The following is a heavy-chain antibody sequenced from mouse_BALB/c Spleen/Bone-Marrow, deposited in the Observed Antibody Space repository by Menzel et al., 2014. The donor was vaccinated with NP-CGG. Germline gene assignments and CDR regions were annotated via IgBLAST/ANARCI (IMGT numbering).Heavy chain of an antibody. Sequence: EVKLVESGGGLVQPGGSMKLSCVASGFTFSNYWMNWVRRSPEKGLEWVAEIRLKSNNYATHYAESVKGRFTISRDDSKSSVYLQMNNLRAEDTGIYYRTRRDGYYVSWGQGTLVTVSA. CDR1: GFTFSNYW. V-gene: IGHV6-6*02. CDR2: IRLKSNNYAT. J-gene: IGHJ3*01. D-gene: IGHD2-3*01. CDR3: TRRDGYYVS.